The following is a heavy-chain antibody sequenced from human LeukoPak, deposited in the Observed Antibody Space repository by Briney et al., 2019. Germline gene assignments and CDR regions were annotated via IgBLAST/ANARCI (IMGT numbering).Heavy chain of an antibody. CDR2: ISSSGSTM. CDR1: GFTFSDYY. D-gene: IGHD4-17*01. J-gene: IGHJ6*03. V-gene: IGHV3-11*04. CDR3: ARDWEYGDYGPYYMDV. Sequence: GGSLRLSCAASGFTFSDYYMSWIRQAPGKGLEWVSYISSSGSTMYYADSVKGRFTISRDNAKNSLYLQMNSLRAEDTAVYYCARDWEYGDYGPYYMDVWGKGTTVTVSS.